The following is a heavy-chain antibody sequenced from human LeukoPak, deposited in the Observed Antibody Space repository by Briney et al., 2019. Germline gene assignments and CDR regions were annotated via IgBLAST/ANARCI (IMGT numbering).Heavy chain of an antibody. V-gene: IGHV5-51*01. CDR3: ARYTSGWFMQDY. CDR2: IYPADSDT. CDR1: GYSFTNYW. J-gene: IGHJ4*02. D-gene: IGHD6-19*01. Sequence: GESLKSSCNGSGYSFTNYWIAWVGRLPGESLVWMGIIYPADSDTRYSPSFQGQLTLSADKSISTAYLQWSSLKASDTAIYYCARYTSGWFMQDYWGEGTLVTVSS.